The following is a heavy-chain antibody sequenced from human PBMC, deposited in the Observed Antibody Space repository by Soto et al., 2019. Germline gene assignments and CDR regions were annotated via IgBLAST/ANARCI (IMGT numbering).Heavy chain of an antibody. D-gene: IGHD5-18*01. Sequence: GGSLRLSCAASGFTFSSYGMHWVRQAPGKGLEWVAVISYDGSNKYYADSVKGRFTISRDNSKNTLYLQMNSLRAEDTAVYYCAKVSSPYSYGYNGYFDYWGQGTLVTVSS. J-gene: IGHJ4*02. V-gene: IGHV3-30*18. CDR2: ISYDGSNK. CDR3: AKVSSPYSYGYNGYFDY. CDR1: GFTFSSYG.